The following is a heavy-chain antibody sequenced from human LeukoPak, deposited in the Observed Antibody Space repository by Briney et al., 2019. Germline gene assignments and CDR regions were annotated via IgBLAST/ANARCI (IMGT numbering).Heavy chain of an antibody. CDR3: ARDPNYYDSSGYSRPSGMDV. D-gene: IGHD3-22*01. J-gene: IGHJ6*02. CDR1: GYTFTSYD. Sequence: ASVKVSCKASGYTFTSYDINWVRQPTGQGLEWMGWMNPNSGNTGYAQKFQGRVTMTRNTSISTAYMELSSLRSEDTAVYYCARDPNYYDSSGYSRPSGMDVWAKGPRSPSP. V-gene: IGHV1-8*01. CDR2: MNPNSGNT.